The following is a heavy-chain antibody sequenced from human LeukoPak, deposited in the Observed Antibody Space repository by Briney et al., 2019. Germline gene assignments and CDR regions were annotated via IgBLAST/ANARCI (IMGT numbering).Heavy chain of an antibody. J-gene: IGHJ3*02. CDR2: IYPGDSDT. V-gene: IGHV5-51*01. Sequence: GESLKISCTGSGESFTDYWIGWVRQMPGKGLEWMGIIYPGDSDTRYSPSFHGQVTMSVDKSINTAYLQWSSPKASDTAVYYCARPLLRYFDTHAFDIWGQGTMVSVSS. CDR1: GESFTDYW. CDR3: ARPLLRYFDTHAFDI. D-gene: IGHD3-9*01.